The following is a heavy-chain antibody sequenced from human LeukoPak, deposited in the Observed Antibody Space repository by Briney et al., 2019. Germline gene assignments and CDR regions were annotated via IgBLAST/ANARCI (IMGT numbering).Heavy chain of an antibody. CDR2: IYYSGST. CDR1: GGSISSSGYY. Sequence: SETLSLTCTASGGSISSSGYYWGWIRQPPGKGLEWIASIYYSGSTYYNPSLKSRVTISVDTSKNQLSLKLSSLTAADTAVYYCARHEYSGSYYGLSWFDPWGQGTLVTVSS. V-gene: IGHV4-39*01. CDR3: ARHEYSGSYYGLSWFDP. D-gene: IGHD1-26*01. J-gene: IGHJ5*02.